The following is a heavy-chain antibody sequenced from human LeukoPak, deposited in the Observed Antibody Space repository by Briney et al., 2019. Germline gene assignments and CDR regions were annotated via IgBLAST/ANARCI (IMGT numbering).Heavy chain of an antibody. V-gene: IGHV1-8*01. CDR1: GYTFTSYD. CDR2: MNPNSDNT. Sequence: GASVKVSCKASGYTFTSYDINWVRQATGQGLEWMGWMNPNSDNTGYAHKFQGRVSMTRNTSISTAYMELSSLRSEDTAVYYCARVVAGTGGFDYWGQGTLVTVSS. D-gene: IGHD6-19*01. CDR3: ARVVAGTGGFDY. J-gene: IGHJ4*02.